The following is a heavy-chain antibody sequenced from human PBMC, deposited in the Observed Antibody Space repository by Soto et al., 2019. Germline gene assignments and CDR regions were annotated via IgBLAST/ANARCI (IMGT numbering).Heavy chain of an antibody. D-gene: IGHD3-22*01. CDR3: ARVSRNYYDSSGYPAQVY. CDR2: ISSSSSTI. J-gene: IGHJ4*02. V-gene: IGHV3-48*01. Sequence: PGGSLRLSCAASGFTFSSYSMSWVRQAPGKGLEWVSYISSSSSTIYYADSVKGRFTISRDNAKNSLYLQMNSLRAEDTAVYYCARVSRNYYDSSGYPAQVYWGQGTLVTVSS. CDR1: GFTFSSYS.